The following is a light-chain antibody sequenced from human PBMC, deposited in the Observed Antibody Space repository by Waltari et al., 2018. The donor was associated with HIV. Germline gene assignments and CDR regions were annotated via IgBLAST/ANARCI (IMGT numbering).Light chain of an antibody. CDR1: SSDVGSYNL. CDR3: CSYTGSSTSVV. V-gene: IGLV2-23*02. J-gene: IGLJ2*01. CDR2: EVS. Sequence: QSALTQPASVSGSPGQSITISCTGTSSDVGSYNLVSWYQQHPGKAPKLMIYEVSKRPSGVSNRFSGSKSGNTASLTISGLQAEDEADYYCCSYTGSSTSVVFGGGTKLTAL.